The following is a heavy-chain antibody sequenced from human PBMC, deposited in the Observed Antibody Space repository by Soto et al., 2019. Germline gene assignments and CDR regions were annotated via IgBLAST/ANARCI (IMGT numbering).Heavy chain of an antibody. D-gene: IGHD6-19*01. J-gene: IGHJ4*02. CDR1: GFTFSSYA. Sequence: EVQLLESGGGLVQPGGSLRLSCAASGFTFSSYAMSWVRQAPGKGLEWVSAISGSGGSTYYADSVKGRFTLSRDNSKNTLYLQMNRLSAEDTAVYYCAKSSIAVAGTGDFDYWGQGTLVTVSS. V-gene: IGHV3-23*01. CDR2: ISGSGGST. CDR3: AKSSIAVAGTGDFDY.